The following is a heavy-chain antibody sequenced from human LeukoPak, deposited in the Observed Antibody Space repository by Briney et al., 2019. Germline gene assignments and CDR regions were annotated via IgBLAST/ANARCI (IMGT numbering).Heavy chain of an antibody. Sequence: MASETLSLTCTVSGGSISSSSYYWGWIRQPPGKGLEWIGSIYYSGSTYYNPSLKSRVTISVDTSKNQFSLKLSSVTAADTAVYYCARDSPLWFGELFSEPYYFDYWGQGTLVTVSS. J-gene: IGHJ4*02. V-gene: IGHV4-39*07. D-gene: IGHD3-10*01. CDR1: GGSISSSSYY. CDR2: IYYSGST. CDR3: ARDSPLWFGELFSEPYYFDY.